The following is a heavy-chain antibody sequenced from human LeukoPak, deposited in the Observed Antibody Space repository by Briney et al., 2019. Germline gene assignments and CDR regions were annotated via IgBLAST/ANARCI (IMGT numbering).Heavy chain of an antibody. V-gene: IGHV3-7*03. Sequence: GGSLRLSCETSGFSFSTYWMSWVRQAPGKGLEWVANIRQDGSEKYYADSVKGRFTISRDIAKQSVFLQMNSLRAEDTAVYYCAKERRQWLVRDAFDIWGQGTMVTVSS. CDR1: GFSFSTYW. CDR3: AKERRQWLVRDAFDI. J-gene: IGHJ3*02. CDR2: IRQDGSEK. D-gene: IGHD6-19*01.